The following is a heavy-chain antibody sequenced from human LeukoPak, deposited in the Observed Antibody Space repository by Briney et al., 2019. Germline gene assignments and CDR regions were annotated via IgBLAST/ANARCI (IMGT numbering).Heavy chain of an antibody. CDR1: GFTFSSYS. CDR3: ERARGKQLVGYLPVGFYI. CDR2: ISSSGTYV. D-gene: IGHD3-22*01. J-gene: IGHJ3*02. V-gene: IGHV3-21*01. Sequence: GGSLRLSCAASGFTFSSYSMNWVRQAPGKGLEWVSSISSSGTYVYYADSVKGRFTISRDNAKNSLSLQMNSLRADDAAVYYCERARGKQLVGYLPVGFYIWGKGTMVTVSS.